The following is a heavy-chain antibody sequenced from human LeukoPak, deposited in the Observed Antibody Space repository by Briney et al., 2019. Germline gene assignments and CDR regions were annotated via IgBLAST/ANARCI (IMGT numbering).Heavy chain of an antibody. CDR2: ISYDGSNK. J-gene: IGHJ4*02. D-gene: IGHD6-13*01. CDR3: GIAAARLFDY. CDR1: GFTFSSYG. V-gene: IGHV3-30*03. Sequence: PGGSLRLSCAASGFTFSSYGMHWVRQAPGKGLEWVAVISYDGSNKYYADSVKGRFTISRDNSKNTLYLQMNSLRAEDTAVYYCGIAAARLFDYWGQGTLVTVSS.